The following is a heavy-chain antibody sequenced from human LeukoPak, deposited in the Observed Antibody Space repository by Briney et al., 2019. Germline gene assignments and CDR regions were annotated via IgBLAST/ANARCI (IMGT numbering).Heavy chain of an antibody. Sequence: GGSLRLSCAASGFTFSSYWMSWISQAPGKGLEWVSYMRTTGTTIYYADSVRGRFTISWDNATNSLYLQMNSLRAEDTAVYYCVTTSPWDYWGQGTLVTVSS. CDR1: GFTFSSYW. CDR3: VTTSPWDY. V-gene: IGHV3-11*01. D-gene: IGHD1-26*01. CDR2: MRTTGTTI. J-gene: IGHJ4*02.